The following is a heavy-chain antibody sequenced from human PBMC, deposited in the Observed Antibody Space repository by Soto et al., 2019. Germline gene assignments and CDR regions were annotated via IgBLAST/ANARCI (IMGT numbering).Heavy chain of an antibody. CDR2: INSDGSST. CDR3: VRTSLVVAAATREDY. CDR1: GFPFSSSW. V-gene: IGHV3-74*01. J-gene: IGHJ4*02. Sequence: EVQLVESGGGLVQPGGSLSLSCAASGFPFSSSWMPWFRQAPGKGLVWVSRINSDGSSTSYADSVKGRFTISRDNAKNTLYLQMNSLRAEDTAVYYCVRTSLVVAAATREDYWGQGTLVTVSS. D-gene: IGHD2-15*01.